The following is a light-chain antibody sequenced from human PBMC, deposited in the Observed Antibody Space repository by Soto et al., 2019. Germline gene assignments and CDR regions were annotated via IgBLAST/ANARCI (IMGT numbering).Light chain of an antibody. CDR1: QSVSNY. CDR3: QYRSNWRIT. V-gene: IGKV3-11*01. J-gene: IGKJ5*01. CDR2: DAS. Sequence: EIVMTQSPATLSVSPGERATLSCRASQSVSNYLAWFQQKPGQAPRLLIYDASDRATGIPARFSGGGSGTDFTLTISSLGPEDFAVYYCQYRSNWRITFGQGTRLEIK.